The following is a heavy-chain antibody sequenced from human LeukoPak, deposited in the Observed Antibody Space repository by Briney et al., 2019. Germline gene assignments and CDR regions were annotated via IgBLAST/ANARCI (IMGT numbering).Heavy chain of an antibody. Sequence: GGSLRLSCAVSGFTFDDYAMHWVRQAPGKGLEWVSGISWNSGSIGYADSVKGRFTISRDNAKNSLYLQMNSLRAEDTALYYCAKRARSGSSQEYYFDYWGQGTLVTVSS. J-gene: IGHJ4*02. V-gene: IGHV3-9*01. D-gene: IGHD1-26*01. CDR3: AKRARSGSSQEYYFDY. CDR2: ISWNSGSI. CDR1: GFTFDDYA.